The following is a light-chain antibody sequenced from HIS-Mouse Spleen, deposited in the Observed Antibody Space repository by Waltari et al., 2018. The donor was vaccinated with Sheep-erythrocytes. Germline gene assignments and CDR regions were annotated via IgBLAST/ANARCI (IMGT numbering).Light chain of an antibody. CDR2: QDS. J-gene: IGLJ2*01. Sequence: SYELTQPPSVSVSPGQTASSTCSGDKLGHKYACWYQQTPGQSPVLGIYQDSKRPSGIPGRFSGSNSGNTATLTISGTQAMDEADYYCQAWDSSTAVFGGGTKLTVL. V-gene: IGLV3-1*01. CDR3: QAWDSSTAV. CDR1: KLGHKY.